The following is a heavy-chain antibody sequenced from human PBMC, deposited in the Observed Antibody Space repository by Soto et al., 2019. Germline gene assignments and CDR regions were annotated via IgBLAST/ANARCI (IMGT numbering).Heavy chain of an antibody. Sequence: GGSLRLSCAASGFTFNSYSVNWVRQAPGKGLEWIASISSGSVYIDFADSVKGRFTISRDDVTNSVSLQMDSLRVEDTGIYYCARYDAFKAFDLWGQGTMVTVSS. D-gene: IGHD1-1*01. J-gene: IGHJ3*01. CDR1: GFTFNSYS. V-gene: IGHV3-21*01. CDR2: ISSGSVYI. CDR3: ARYDAFKAFDL.